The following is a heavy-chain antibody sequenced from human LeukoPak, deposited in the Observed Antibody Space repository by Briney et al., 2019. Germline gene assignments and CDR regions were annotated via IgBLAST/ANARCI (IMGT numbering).Heavy chain of an antibody. V-gene: IGHV3-74*01. J-gene: IGHJ4*02. CDR2: INSDGSST. D-gene: IGHD5-18*01. Sequence: GGSLRLSCVASGFTFSTYWMYWVRQVPGKGLVWVSRINSDGSSTAYADSVKGRFTISRDNAKNTLYMKMNSLRAEDTAVYYCARPGGFSYGYHFDHWGQGALVTVSS. CDR1: GFTFSTYW. CDR3: ARPGGFSYGYHFDH.